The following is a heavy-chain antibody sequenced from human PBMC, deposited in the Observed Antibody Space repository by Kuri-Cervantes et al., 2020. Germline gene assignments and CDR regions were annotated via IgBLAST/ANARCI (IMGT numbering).Heavy chain of an antibody. V-gene: IGHV4-31*03. J-gene: IGHJ3*02. CDR3: ARDGSGDYVNAFDI. D-gene: IGHD4-17*01. Sequence: LRLSCTVSGGSISSGGYYWSWIRQHPGKGLEWIGYIYYSGSTYYNPSLKSRVTISVDTSKNQVSLKLSSVTAADTAVYYCARDGSGDYVNAFDIWGQGTMVTVSS. CDR2: IYYSGST. CDR1: GGSISSGGYY.